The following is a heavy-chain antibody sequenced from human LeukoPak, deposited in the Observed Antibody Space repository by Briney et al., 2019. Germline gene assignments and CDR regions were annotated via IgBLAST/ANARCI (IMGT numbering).Heavy chain of an antibody. CDR1: GYTFTSYY. D-gene: IGHD2-15*01. V-gene: IGHV1-46*01. CDR3: ARVAVGKGYPFDY. CDR2: INPSGGST. Sequence: ASVKASCKASGYTFTSYYMHWVRQAPGEGLEWMGIINPSGGSTSYAQKFQGRVTMTRDMSTSTVYMELSSLRSEDTAVYYCARVAVGKGYPFDYWGQGTLVTVSS. J-gene: IGHJ4*02.